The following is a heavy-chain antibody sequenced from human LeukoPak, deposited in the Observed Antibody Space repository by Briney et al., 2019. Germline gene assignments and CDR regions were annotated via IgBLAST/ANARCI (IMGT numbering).Heavy chain of an antibody. Sequence: GGSLRLSCAASGFTFSSYGMHWVRQAPGKGLEWVAFIRYDGSNKYYADSVRGRFTISRDNSKNTLYLQMNSLRAEDTAVYYCAKPGNYYDSSGSLDYWGQGTLVTVSS. CDR2: IRYDGSNK. D-gene: IGHD3-22*01. CDR3: AKPGNYYDSSGSLDY. J-gene: IGHJ4*02. CDR1: GFTFSSYG. V-gene: IGHV3-30*02.